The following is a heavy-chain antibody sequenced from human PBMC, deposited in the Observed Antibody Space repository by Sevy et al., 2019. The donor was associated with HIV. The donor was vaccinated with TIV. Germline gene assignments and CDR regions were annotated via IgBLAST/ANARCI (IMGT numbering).Heavy chain of an antibody. V-gene: IGHV1-69*13. CDR1: GGTFSSYA. D-gene: IGHD6-13*01. Sequence: ASVKVSCKVSGGTFSSYAISWVRQAPGQGLEWMGGIIPIFGTANYAQKFQGRVTISADESTSTAYMELSSLRSEDTAMYYCARVPIAAAVMYFDYWGQGTLVTVSS. J-gene: IGHJ4*02. CDR2: IIPIFGTA. CDR3: ARVPIAAAVMYFDY.